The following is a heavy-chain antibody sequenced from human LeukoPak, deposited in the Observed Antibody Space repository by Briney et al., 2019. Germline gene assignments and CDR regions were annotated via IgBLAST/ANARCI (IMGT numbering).Heavy chain of an antibody. J-gene: IGHJ4*02. CDR2: SYYRSKWYN. CDR1: GDSVSTNTAA. D-gene: IGHD6-13*01. V-gene: IGHV6-1*01. Sequence: SQTLSLTCAISGDSVSTNTAAWNWIRQSPSRGLEWLGRSYYRSKWYNDYAVSVKSRITINPDTSKNQFSLQLNSVTPEDTAVYFCARDGYPAFDYWGQGTLVTVSS. CDR3: ARDGYPAFDY.